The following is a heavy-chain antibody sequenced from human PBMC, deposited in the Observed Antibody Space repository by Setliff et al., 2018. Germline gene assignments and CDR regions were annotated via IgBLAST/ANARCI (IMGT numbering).Heavy chain of an antibody. Sequence: GESLKISCQGSGFRFTSHWIGWVRQMPGKGLEWMGLIWPGDSDTKYSPSFQGRVTISADKSINTAYLEWSSLQASDTAMYYCARHPYYDSSGYYSYFDYWGQGALVTVSS. J-gene: IGHJ4*02. CDR2: IWPGDSDT. V-gene: IGHV5-51*01. CDR3: ARHPYYDSSGYYSYFDY. D-gene: IGHD3-22*01. CDR1: GFRFTSHW.